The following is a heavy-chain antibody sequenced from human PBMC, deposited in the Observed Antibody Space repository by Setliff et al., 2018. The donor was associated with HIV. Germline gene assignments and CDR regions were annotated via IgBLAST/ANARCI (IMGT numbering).Heavy chain of an antibody. D-gene: IGHD3-3*01. CDR1: GFSFSSYN. J-gene: IGHJ4*02. Sequence: AGGSLRLSCAASGFSFSSYNMNWVRQAPGKGLEWVSYISRSGSKIQYVDSVKGRFTISRDNGKNSLYLQMNRLRPEDTAMYYCARDVSWRVRTYIDYWGQGALVTVSS. CDR3: ARDVSWRVRTYIDY. CDR2: ISRSGSKI. V-gene: IGHV3-21*06.